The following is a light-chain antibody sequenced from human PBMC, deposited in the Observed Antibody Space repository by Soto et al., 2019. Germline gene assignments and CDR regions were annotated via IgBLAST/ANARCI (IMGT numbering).Light chain of an antibody. V-gene: IGLV2-23*02. Sequence: QSALTQPASVSGSPGQSITISCTGTNGDVGSYDLVSWYQQYPGKAPKLIIYEVNKRPSGVSNRFSGAKSGNTASLTISGLQTEDEDDYDCCSYAGGNTLIFGGGTKLTVL. CDR1: NGDVGSYDL. CDR3: CSYAGGNTLI. J-gene: IGLJ2*01. CDR2: EVN.